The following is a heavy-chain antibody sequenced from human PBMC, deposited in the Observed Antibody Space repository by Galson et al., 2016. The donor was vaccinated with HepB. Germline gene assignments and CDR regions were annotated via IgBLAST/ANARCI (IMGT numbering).Heavy chain of an antibody. Sequence: PALVKPTQTLTLTCTFSGFSLSTSGVGVGWIRQPPGKALEWLALIYWDDHKRYSPSLKSRLTITKDTSKNQVILIMSDMDPVDTATYFCAHIPHYFDSSGILFDWWGQGTLVTVSS. D-gene: IGHD3-22*01. V-gene: IGHV2-5*02. CDR1: GFSLSTSGVG. CDR2: IYWDDHK. CDR3: AHIPHYFDSSGILFDW. J-gene: IGHJ4*02.